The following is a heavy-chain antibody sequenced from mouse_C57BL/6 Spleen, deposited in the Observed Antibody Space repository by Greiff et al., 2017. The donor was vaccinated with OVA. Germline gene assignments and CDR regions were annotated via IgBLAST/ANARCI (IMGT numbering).Heavy chain of an antibody. CDR3: ASEDGNYPYAMDY. J-gene: IGHJ4*01. Sequence: EVQLQQSGPELVKPGASVKMSCKASGYTFTDYNMHWVKQSHGKSLEWIGYINPNNGGTSYNQKFKGKATLTVTKSSSTAYMELRSLTSEDSAVYYCASEDGNYPYAMDYWGQGTSVTVSS. CDR2: INPNNGGT. V-gene: IGHV1-22*01. D-gene: IGHD2-1*01. CDR1: GYTFTDYN.